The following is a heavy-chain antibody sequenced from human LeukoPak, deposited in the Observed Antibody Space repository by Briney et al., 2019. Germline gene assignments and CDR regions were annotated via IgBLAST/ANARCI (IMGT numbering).Heavy chain of an antibody. D-gene: IGHD4-17*01. CDR3: AKDYGDSANDY. Sequence: ASVKVSCKASGYTFTSYGISWVRQAPGQGLEWMGWISAYNGNTNYAQKLQGRVTTTTDTSTSTAYMELRSLRSEDTAVYYCAKDYGDSANDYWGQGTLVTVSS. V-gene: IGHV1-18*01. CDR2: ISAYNGNT. J-gene: IGHJ4*02. CDR1: GYTFTSYG.